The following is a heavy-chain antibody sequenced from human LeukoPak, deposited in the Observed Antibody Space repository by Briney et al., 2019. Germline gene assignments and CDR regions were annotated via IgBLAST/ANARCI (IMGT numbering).Heavy chain of an antibody. J-gene: IGHJ4*02. D-gene: IGHD6-19*01. CDR1: GYDFTSVG. V-gene: IGHV1-18*01. CDR2: ISTYNGNT. CDR3: ARAGPGSGWYFDY. Sequence: GASVKVSCKASGYDFTSVGITWVRRAPGQGLEWMGWISTYNGNTRYAQKFQGRVAMTTDTSTTTAYMELRGLRFNDTAVYYCARAGPGSGWYFDYWGQGTLVTVSS.